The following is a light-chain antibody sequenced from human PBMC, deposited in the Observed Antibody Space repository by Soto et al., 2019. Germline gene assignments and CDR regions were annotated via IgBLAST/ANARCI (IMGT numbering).Light chain of an antibody. CDR3: LQYNSYSRT. Sequence: DIQMTQSPSTLSASVGDRVTITCRASQSISSWLAWYQQKPGKAPKLLIHDASSLQSGVPSRFSGSGSGTEFTITISSLQPDDFATYYCLQYNSYSRTFGHGTKVEIK. CDR1: QSISSW. V-gene: IGKV1-5*01. J-gene: IGKJ1*01. CDR2: DAS.